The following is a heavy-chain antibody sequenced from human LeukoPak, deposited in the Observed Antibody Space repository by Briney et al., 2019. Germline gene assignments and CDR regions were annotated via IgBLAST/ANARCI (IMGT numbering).Heavy chain of an antibody. J-gene: IGHJ4*02. CDR1: GYSISSGYY. V-gene: IGHV4-38-2*01. Sequence: SETLSLTCAVSGYSISSGYYWGWIRQPPGKGLEWIGSIYHSGSTYYNPSLKSRVTISVDTSKNQFSLKLGSVAAADTAVYYCASEVAVAGTGDYWGQGTLVTVSS. D-gene: IGHD6-19*01. CDR2: IYHSGST. CDR3: ASEVAVAGTGDY.